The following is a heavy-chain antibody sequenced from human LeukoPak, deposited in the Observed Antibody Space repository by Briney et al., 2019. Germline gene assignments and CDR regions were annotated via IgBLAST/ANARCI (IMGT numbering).Heavy chain of an antibody. CDR3: AKMTTPFDY. D-gene: IGHD4-11*01. CDR1: GFTFSHYS. CDR2: ISGSGGST. Sequence: GGSLRLSCAASGFTFSHYSMNWVRQAPGKGLEWVSAISGSGGSTYYADSVKGRFTISRDNSKNTLYLQMNSLRAEDTAVYYCAKMTTPFDYWGQGTLVTVSS. J-gene: IGHJ4*02. V-gene: IGHV3-23*01.